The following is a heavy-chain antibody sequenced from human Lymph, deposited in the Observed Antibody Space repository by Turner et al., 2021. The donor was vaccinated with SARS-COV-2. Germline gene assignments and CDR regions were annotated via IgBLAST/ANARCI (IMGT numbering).Heavy chain of an antibody. D-gene: IGHD2-15*01. V-gene: IGHV1-24*01. CDR2: FDPEDGEI. CDR3: ATVLCTGSSCYYYGMDV. Sequence: QVQLVQSGAEVKKPGASVKVSCKVAGYTLTELSMHWVRQAPGKGLEWMGGFDPEDGEIIYAQKFQGRVTMTEDTSTDTAYTELSSLRSEDTAVYYCATVLCTGSSCYYYGMDVWGQGTTVTVSS. J-gene: IGHJ6*02. CDR1: GYTLTELS.